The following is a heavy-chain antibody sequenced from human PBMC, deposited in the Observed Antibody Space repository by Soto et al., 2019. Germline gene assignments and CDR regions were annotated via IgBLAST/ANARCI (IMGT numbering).Heavy chain of an antibody. CDR1: GFIFSNYA. J-gene: IGHJ4*02. CDR2: VGGNGLDT. CDR3: AGRTGYPFDY. Sequence: EVQLLESGGGLVQPGGSLRLSCAASGFIFSNYAMNWVRQAPGKGLEWVSAVGGNGLDTYYADSVKGRFTISRDNSKNTQYLQMNSLRAEDKAVYYCAGRTGYPFDYWGQGTLVTVSS. D-gene: IGHD3-9*01. V-gene: IGHV3-23*01.